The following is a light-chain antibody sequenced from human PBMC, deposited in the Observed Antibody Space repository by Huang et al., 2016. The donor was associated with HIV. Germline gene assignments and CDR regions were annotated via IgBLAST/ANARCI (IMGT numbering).Light chain of an antibody. J-gene: IGKJ4*01. CDR1: QSVLYSSTNKNY. Sequence: IVMAQYPDSLAGSLGERATISCKSSQSVLYSSTNKNYLAWYQQKPGQTPKLLIYGAATRESGVPDRFSVSGSVTYFTLTISSLQAEDVANYYCQQYYSTPLTFGGGTKVEIK. CDR3: QQYYSTPLT. V-gene: IGKV4-1*01. CDR2: GAA.